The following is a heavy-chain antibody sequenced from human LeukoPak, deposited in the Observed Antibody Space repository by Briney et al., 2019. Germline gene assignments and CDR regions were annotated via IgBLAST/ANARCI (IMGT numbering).Heavy chain of an antibody. J-gene: IGHJ5*02. CDR1: GGSISSYY. CDR2: IYTSGST. V-gene: IGHV4-4*09. D-gene: IGHD6-13*01. CDR3: ARLRAAAGYNWFDP. Sequence: PSETLSLTCTVSGGSISSYYWSWIRQPPGKGLEWIGYIYTSGSTNYNPSLKSRVTISVDTSKNQFSLKLSSVTAADTAVYYCARLRAAAGYNWFDPWGQGTLVTVSS.